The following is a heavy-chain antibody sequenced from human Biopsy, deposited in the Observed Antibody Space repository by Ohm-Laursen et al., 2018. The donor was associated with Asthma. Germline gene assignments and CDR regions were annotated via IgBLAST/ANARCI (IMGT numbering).Heavy chain of an antibody. V-gene: IGHV3-15*01. CDR3: ARMITIFGVVSRGMDV. CDR1: GFTFSNAW. CDR2: IKSKTDGGTT. Sequence: SLRLSCAASGFTFSNAWMSWVRQAPGKGLEWVGRIKSKTDGGTTDYAAPVKGRFTISRDDSKNTLYLQMNSLRDEDTAVYYCARMITIFGVVSRGMDVWGQGTTVTVSS. D-gene: IGHD3-3*01. J-gene: IGHJ6*02.